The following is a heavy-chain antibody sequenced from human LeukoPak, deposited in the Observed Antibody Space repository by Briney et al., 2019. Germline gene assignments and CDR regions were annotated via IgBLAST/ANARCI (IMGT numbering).Heavy chain of an antibody. D-gene: IGHD2/OR15-2a*01. CDR1: GYTFSRHG. J-gene: IGHJ6*03. V-gene: IGHV3-30*02. Sequence: GRSLRLSCAASGYTFSRHGIHWVHQAPGKGLEWVAFIRYDGSNKYYADSVEGRFTISRDDSKNTLYLQMNSLRVEDTAVYYCGKGSFYCNGNSCPQYYYYMDVWGKGTTVTVSS. CDR2: IRYDGSNK. CDR3: GKGSFYCNGNSCPQYYYYMDV.